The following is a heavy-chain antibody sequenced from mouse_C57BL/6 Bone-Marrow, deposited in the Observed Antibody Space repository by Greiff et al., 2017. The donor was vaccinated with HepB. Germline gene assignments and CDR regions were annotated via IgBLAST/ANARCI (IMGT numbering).Heavy chain of an antibody. CDR1: GFTFSSYA. V-gene: IGHV5-4*03. Sequence: EVMLVESGGGLVKPGGSLKLSCAASGFTFSSYAMSWVRQTPEKRLEWVATISDGGSYTYYPDNVKGRFTISRDNAKNNLYLQMSHLKSEDTAMYYCARAYGSSFFAYWGQGTLVTVSA. D-gene: IGHD1-1*01. CDR2: ISDGGSYT. J-gene: IGHJ3*01. CDR3: ARAYGSSFFAY.